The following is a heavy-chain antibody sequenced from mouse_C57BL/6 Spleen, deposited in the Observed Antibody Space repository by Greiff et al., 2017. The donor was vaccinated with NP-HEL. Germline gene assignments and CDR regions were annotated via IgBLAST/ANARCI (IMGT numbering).Heavy chain of an antibody. CDR2: IHPNSGST. J-gene: IGHJ2*01. CDR1: GYTFTSYW. CDR3: ARGYDGYYLDY. D-gene: IGHD2-3*01. V-gene: IGHV1-64*01. Sequence: VKLQQPGAELVKPGASVKLSCKASGYTFTSYWMHWVKQRPGQGLEWIGMIHPNSGSTNYNEKFKSKATLTVDKSSSTAYMQLSSLTSEDSAVYYCARGYDGYYLDYWGQGTTLTVSS.